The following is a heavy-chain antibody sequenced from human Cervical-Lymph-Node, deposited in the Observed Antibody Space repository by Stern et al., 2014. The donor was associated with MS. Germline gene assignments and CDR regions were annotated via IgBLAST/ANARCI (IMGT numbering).Heavy chain of an antibody. CDR3: ARDQHGDYYDSSGYYDAPIDY. CDR1: GFTFSSYS. V-gene: IGHV3-21*01. J-gene: IGHJ4*02. CDR2: ISSSRSYI. D-gene: IGHD3-22*01. Sequence: VQLVESGGGLVKPGGSLRLSCAASGFTFSSYSMNWVRQAPGKGLEWVSSISSSRSYIYYADSVKGRFTISRDNAKNSLYLQMNSLRAEDTAVYYCARDQHGDYYDSSGYYDAPIDYWGQGTLVTVSS.